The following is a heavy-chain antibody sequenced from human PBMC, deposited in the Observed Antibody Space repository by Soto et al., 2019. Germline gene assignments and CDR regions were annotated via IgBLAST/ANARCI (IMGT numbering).Heavy chain of an antibody. J-gene: IGHJ4*02. Sequence: EVQLLESGGGLVQPGGSLRLSCAASGFTFSSYAMSWVRQAPGKGLEWVSAISGRGGSTYYADSVKGRFTISRDNSKNTLYLQMNSLRAEDTAVYYCASLERESSTSHPHFDYWGQGTLVTVSS. CDR3: ASLERESSTSHPHFDY. V-gene: IGHV3-23*01. CDR1: GFTFSSYA. CDR2: ISGRGGST. D-gene: IGHD2-2*01.